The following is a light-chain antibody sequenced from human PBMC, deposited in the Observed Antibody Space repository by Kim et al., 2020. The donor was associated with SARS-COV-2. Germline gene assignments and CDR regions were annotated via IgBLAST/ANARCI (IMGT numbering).Light chain of an antibody. V-gene: IGKV1-5*01. J-gene: IGKJ2*01. CDR3: QEYYSYSSRT. Sequence: DIQMTQFPSTLSASVGDRVTITCRASQSISSWLAWYQQKPGKAPKLLIYDVSTLETGVPSRFSGSRSGTEFTLTISSLQPDDFATYYCQEYYSYSSRTFGQGTKLEI. CDR1: QSISSW. CDR2: DVS.